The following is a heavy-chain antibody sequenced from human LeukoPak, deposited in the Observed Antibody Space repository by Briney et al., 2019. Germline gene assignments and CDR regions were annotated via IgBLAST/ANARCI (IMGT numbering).Heavy chain of an antibody. CDR1: GFTFSSYA. J-gene: IGHJ4*02. D-gene: IGHD3-9*01. CDR3: ARDGEVLRYFDWLLYPGY. Sequence: GGSLRLSCAASGFTFSSYAMHWVRQAPGKGLEWVAVISYDGSNKYYADSVKGRFTISRDNSKNTLYLQMNSLRAEDTAVYYCARDGEVLRYFDWLLYPGYWGQGTLVTVSS. CDR2: ISYDGSNK. V-gene: IGHV3-30-3*01.